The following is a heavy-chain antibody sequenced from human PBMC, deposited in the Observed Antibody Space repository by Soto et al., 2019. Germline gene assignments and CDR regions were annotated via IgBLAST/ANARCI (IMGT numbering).Heavy chain of an antibody. CDR2: ISSSGEYT. CDR1: GSSFSAYA. D-gene: IGHD1-26*01. V-gene: IGHV3-23*01. CDR3: AKGGFWDHYGMDV. J-gene: IGHJ6*02. Sequence: EVQLLESGGGLVQPGGSLRLSCAASGSSFSAYAMNWVRQAPGKGLEWVSAISSSGEYTCYSDSVKSRFTISRANSRNTVYMDMNSLRAEDTAVYYCAKGGFWDHYGMDVWGQGTTVSVSS.